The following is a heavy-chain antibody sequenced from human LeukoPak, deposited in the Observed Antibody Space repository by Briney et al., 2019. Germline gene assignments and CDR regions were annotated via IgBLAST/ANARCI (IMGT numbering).Heavy chain of an antibody. CDR2: IYYSGST. CDR3: ARGEIPAAANNWFAP. D-gene: IGHD2-2*01. J-gene: IGHJ5*02. Sequence: PSETLSLTCTVSGGSISSGGYYWSWIRQHPGKGLEWVGYIYYSGSTYYNPSLKSRVTISVDTSKNQFSLNLRSVTAVDTAMYYCARGEIPAAANNWFAPWGQGTLVTVSS. CDR1: GGSISSGGYY. V-gene: IGHV4-31*03.